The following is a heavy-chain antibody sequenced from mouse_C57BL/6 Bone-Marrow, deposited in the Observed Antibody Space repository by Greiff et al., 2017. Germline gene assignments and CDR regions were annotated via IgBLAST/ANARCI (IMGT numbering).Heavy chain of an antibody. V-gene: IGHV1-81*01. D-gene: IGHD2-2*01. CDR1: GYTFTSYG. Sequence: QVQLQQSGAELARPGASVKLSCKASGYTFTSYGISWVKQRTGQGLEWIGEIYPRSGNTYYNEKFKGKATLTADKSSSTAYMELRSLTSEDSAVSFCARPRYGFNFDYWGQGTTLTVSS. J-gene: IGHJ2*01. CDR3: ARPRYGFNFDY. CDR2: IYPRSGNT.